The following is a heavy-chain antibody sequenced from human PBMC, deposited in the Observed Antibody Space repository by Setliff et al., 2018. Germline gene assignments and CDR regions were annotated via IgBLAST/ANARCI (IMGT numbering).Heavy chain of an antibody. D-gene: IGHD4-17*01. V-gene: IGHV4-39*07. CDR3: GSDPHTPTVTTRGDY. CDR2: IYHNGIT. Sequence: PSETLSLTCTVSGGSISSSSYYWGWIRQPPGKGLEWIGEIYHNGITHYNPSLKSRVSISVDKTKNQVSLKLNSVTAAATAVYYCGSDPHTPTVTTRGDYWGQGTLVTVSS. J-gene: IGHJ4*02. CDR1: GGSISSSSYY.